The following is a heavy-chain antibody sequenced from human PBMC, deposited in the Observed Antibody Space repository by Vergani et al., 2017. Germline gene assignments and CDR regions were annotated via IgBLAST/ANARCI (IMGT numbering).Heavy chain of an antibody. J-gene: IGHJ4*02. V-gene: IGHV4-30-2*01. CDR3: ARGVYGYYFDY. Sequence: QLRLQESGSGLVKPSQTLSLTCAVSGGSISSGGYSWSWIRQPPGKGLEWIGYIYHSGSTYYNPSLKSRVTISVDRSKNQFSLKLSSVTAADTAVYYCARGVYGYYFDYWGQGTLVTVSS. CDR1: GGSISSGGYS. D-gene: IGHD2-8*01. CDR2: IYHSGST.